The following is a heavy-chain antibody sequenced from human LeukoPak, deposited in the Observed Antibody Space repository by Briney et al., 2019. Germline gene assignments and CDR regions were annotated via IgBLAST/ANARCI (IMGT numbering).Heavy chain of an antibody. CDR1: GGSIRSYY. D-gene: IGHD6-13*01. V-gene: IGHV4-59*01. J-gene: IGHJ6*04. CDR3: ARSAAAGTNWYYGMDV. Sequence: PSETLSLTCTVSGGSIRSYYWSWIRQPPRKGLEWIGYIYYSGSTNYNPSLKSRVTISVDTSKNQFSLKLSSVTAADTAVYYCARSAAAGTNWYYGMDVRGKGTTVTVSS. CDR2: IYYSGST.